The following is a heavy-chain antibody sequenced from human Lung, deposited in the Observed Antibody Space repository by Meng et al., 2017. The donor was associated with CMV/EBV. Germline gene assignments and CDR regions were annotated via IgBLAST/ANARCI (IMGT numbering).Heavy chain of an antibody. V-gene: IGHV4-30-4*08. CDR2: IYYSGST. CDR3: ARVLHQDHFDY. CDR1: GGSISRGDYY. J-gene: IGHJ4*02. Sequence: SETLSLTCIVSGGSISRGDYYWSWIRQTPGKGLEWIGYIYYSGSTYYNPSLKSRVTISVDTSKNQFSLKLRSVTAADTAVYYCARVLHQDHFDYWGQGTXVTVSS.